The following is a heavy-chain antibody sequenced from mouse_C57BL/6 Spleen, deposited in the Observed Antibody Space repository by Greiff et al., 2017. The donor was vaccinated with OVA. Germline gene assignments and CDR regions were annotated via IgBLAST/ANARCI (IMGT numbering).Heavy chain of an antibody. D-gene: IGHD1-1*01. V-gene: IGHV1-52*01. Sequence: QVHLQQPGAELVRPGSSVKLSCKASGYTFTSYWMHWVKQRPIQGLEWIGNIDPSDSETHYNQKFKDKATLTVDKSSSTAYMQLSSLTSEDSAVYYCARSPYGSSLYYFDYWGQGTTLTVSS. J-gene: IGHJ2*01. CDR2: IDPSDSET. CDR1: GYTFTSYW. CDR3: ARSPYGSSLYYFDY.